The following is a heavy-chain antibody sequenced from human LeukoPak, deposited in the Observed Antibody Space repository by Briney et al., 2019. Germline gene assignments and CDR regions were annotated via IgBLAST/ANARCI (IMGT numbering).Heavy chain of an antibody. V-gene: IGHV4-30-4*08. CDR2: IYYSGST. CDR3: ARIGYCSGGSCYSNWFDP. Sequence: SQTLSLTCTVSGGSISSGDYHWSWIRQPPGKGLEWIGYIYYSGSTYYNPSLKSRVTISVDTSKNQFSLKLSSVTAADTAVYYCARIGYCSGGSCYSNWFDPWGQGTLVTVSS. CDR1: GGSISSGDYH. D-gene: IGHD2-15*01. J-gene: IGHJ5*02.